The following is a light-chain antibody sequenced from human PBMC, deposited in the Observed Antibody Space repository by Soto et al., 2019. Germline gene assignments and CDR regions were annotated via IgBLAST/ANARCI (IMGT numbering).Light chain of an antibody. J-gene: IGKJ2*01. V-gene: IGKV3-20*01. CDR1: QSISSSY. CDR2: GAS. CDR3: QQYGSSPGYT. Sequence: EIVLTQSPGTLSLSPGERATLSCRASQSISSSYLAWYQQKPGQAPRLLIYGASSRATGIPDRISGSGSGTDFTLTISRLEPEDFAVYYCQQYGSSPGYTFGQGTKVEIK.